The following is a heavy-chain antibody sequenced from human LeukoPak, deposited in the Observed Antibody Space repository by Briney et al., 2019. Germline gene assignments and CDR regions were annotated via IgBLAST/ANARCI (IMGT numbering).Heavy chain of an antibody. CDR2: IYYSGST. CDR3: ARGAITMVRGVIETSYYYYMDV. D-gene: IGHD3-10*01. J-gene: IGHJ6*03. CDR1: GGSFSGYY. V-gene: IGHV4-59*01. Sequence: SETLSLTCAVYGGSFSGYYWSWIRQPPGKGLEWIGYIYYSGSTNYNPSLKSRVTISVDTSKNQFSLKPSSVTAADTAVYYCARGAITMVRGVIETSYYYYMDVWGKGTTVTISS.